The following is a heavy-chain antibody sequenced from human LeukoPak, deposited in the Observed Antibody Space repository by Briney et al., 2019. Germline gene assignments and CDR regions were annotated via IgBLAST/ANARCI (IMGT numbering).Heavy chain of an antibody. Sequence: ASVKVSCTASGYIFTSYYMHWVRQAPGQGLEWMGIINPSGGSTSYAQKFQGRVTMTRDTSTSTVYMELSSLRSEDTAVYYCARDLGCSSTSCHPYYYYYYGMDVWGQGTTVTVSS. J-gene: IGHJ6*02. D-gene: IGHD2-2*01. CDR3: ARDLGCSSTSCHPYYYYYYGMDV. CDR2: INPSGGST. CDR1: GYIFTSYY. V-gene: IGHV1-46*01.